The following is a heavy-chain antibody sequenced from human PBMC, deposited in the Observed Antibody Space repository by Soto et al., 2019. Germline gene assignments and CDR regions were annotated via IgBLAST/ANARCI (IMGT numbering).Heavy chain of an antibody. V-gene: IGHV3-53*01. Sequence: EVQLVESGGGLIQPGGSLRLSCAASGFTVSSNYMSWVRQAPGKGLEWVSVIYSGGSTYYADSVKGRFTISRDNSKNTLYLQMNSLRAEDTAVYYCARVYGVVRGVIDYWGQGTLVTVSS. CDR1: GFTVSSNY. J-gene: IGHJ4*02. D-gene: IGHD3-10*01. CDR2: IYSGGST. CDR3: ARVYGVVRGVIDY.